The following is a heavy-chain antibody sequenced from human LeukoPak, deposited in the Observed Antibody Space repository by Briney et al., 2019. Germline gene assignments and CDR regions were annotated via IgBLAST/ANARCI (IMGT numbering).Heavy chain of an antibody. CDR1: GYTFTSYT. Sequence: ASVKVSCKASGYTFTSYTMHWVRQAPGQRLEWMGWINAGNGNTKYSQKFQGRVTITRDTSASTAYMELSSLRSEDTAVYYCARDYSGSYYRNTFDYWGQGTLVTVSS. CDR3: ARDYSGSYYRNTFDY. J-gene: IGHJ4*02. V-gene: IGHV1-3*01. CDR2: INAGNGNT. D-gene: IGHD1-26*01.